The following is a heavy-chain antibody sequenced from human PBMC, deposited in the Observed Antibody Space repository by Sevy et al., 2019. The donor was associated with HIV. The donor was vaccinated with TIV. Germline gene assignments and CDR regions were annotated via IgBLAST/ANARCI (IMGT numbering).Heavy chain of an antibody. CDR3: AKEGSVGGDYYYGMDV. CDR2: ISGSGGST. V-gene: IGHV3-23*01. D-gene: IGHD1-26*01. Sequence: GGSLRLSCAASGFTFSSYAMSWVRQAPGKGLEWVSAISGSGGSTYYADSVKGRFTISRDNSKNTLYLQMNSLRAEDTAVYYCAKEGSVGGDYYYGMDVWGQGTTVTVSS. J-gene: IGHJ6*02. CDR1: GFTFSSYA.